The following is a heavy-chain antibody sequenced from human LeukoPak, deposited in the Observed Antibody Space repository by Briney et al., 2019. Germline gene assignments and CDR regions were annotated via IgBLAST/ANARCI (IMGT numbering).Heavy chain of an antibody. V-gene: IGHV3-30-3*01. Sequence: GGSLRLSCAASGFTFSSYAMHWDRQAPGKGLEWVAVISYDGSNKYYADSVKGRFTISRDNSKNTLYLQMNSLRAEDTAVYYCARDLVVAQGGYWGQGTLVTVSS. CDR1: GFTFSSYA. D-gene: IGHD3-22*01. J-gene: IGHJ4*02. CDR3: ARDLVVAQGGY. CDR2: ISYDGSNK.